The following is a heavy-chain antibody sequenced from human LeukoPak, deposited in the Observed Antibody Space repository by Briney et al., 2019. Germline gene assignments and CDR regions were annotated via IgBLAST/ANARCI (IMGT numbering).Heavy chain of an antibody. J-gene: IGHJ5*02. CDR3: AKNSGPGVNYFDP. Sequence: GGSLRLSCIASGSTFSDYWMHWVRQVPGKGLVWVSFIKTDGTTTAYADSVKGRFSISRDNAKSTLYLQMNSLRVEDTGIYYCAKNSGPGVNYFDPWGQGTLVTVSS. CDR1: GSTFSDYW. CDR2: IKTDGTTT. D-gene: IGHD1-7*01. V-gene: IGHV3-74*03.